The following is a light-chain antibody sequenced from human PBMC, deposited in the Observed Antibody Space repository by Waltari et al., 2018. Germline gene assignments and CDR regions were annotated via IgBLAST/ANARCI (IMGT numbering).Light chain of an antibody. Sequence: SYELTQPPSVSVSPGQTARITCSGAALPNQYAFWYQQKPGQAPVLVISYDSDRPSGIPERFSGSNSGNTATLTISRVEAGDEADYYCQVWDANTDPGVFGTGTEVTVL. CDR2: YDS. J-gene: IGLJ1*01. CDR3: QVWDANTDPGV. V-gene: IGLV3-21*01. CDR1: ALPNQY.